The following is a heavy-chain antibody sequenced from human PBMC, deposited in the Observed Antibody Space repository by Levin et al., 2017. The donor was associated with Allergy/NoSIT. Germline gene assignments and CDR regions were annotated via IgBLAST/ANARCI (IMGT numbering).Heavy chain of an antibody. D-gene: IGHD1-14*01. J-gene: IGHJ3*02. CDR2: ITWNSGGM. CDR1: GFNFDGYA. CDR3: AKAGGNSDAFDI. Sequence: HTGGSLRLSCAASGFNFDGYAMHWVRQAPGKGLEWVSGITWNSGGMNYADSVKGRFTVSRDNAKNSLYLQMNSLRAEDTALYYCAKAGGNSDAFDIWGQGTMVTVSS. V-gene: IGHV3-9*01.